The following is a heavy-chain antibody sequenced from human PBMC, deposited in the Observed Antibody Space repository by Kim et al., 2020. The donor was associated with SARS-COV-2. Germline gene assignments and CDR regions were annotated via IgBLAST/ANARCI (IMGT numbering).Heavy chain of an antibody. V-gene: IGHV4-34*01. CDR1: GGSFSGYY. D-gene: IGHD3-10*01. CDR3: ARGPKKYYYGSGTMGNYYYGMDV. Sequence: SETLSLTCAVYGGSFSGYYWSWIRQPPGKGLEWIGEINHSGSTNYNPSLKSRVTISVDTSKNQFSLKLSSVTAADTAVYYCARGPKKYYYGSGTMGNYYYGMDVWGQGTTVTVSS. CDR2: INHSGST. J-gene: IGHJ6*02.